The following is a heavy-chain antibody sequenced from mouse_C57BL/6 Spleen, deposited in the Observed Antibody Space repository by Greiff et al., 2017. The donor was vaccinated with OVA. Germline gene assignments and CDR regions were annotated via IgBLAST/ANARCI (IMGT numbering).Heavy chain of an antibody. J-gene: IGHJ1*03. CDR2: TFYSGIT. V-gene: IGHV3-3*01. CDR3: ARLLRYDWYFDV. Sequence: EVKLVESGPSLVRPSQTLSLTCTVTGFSINSDCYWIWIRQFPGNKLEYIGYTFYSGITYYNPSLESRTYITRDTSKNQFSLKLSSVTTEDTATDYCARLLRYDWYFDVWGTGTTVTVSS. D-gene: IGHD1-1*01. CDR1: GFSINSDCY.